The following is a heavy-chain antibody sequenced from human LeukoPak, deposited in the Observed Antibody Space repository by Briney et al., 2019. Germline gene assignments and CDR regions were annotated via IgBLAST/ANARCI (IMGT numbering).Heavy chain of an antibody. CDR2: ISSSSSYI. Sequence: GGSLRLSCAASGFTFSSYAMSWVRQAPGKGLEWVSSISSSSSYIYYADSVKGRFTISRDNAKNSLYLQMNSLRAEDTAVYYCARVKTAGLDYWGQGTLVTVPS. CDR3: ARVKTAGLDY. CDR1: GFTFSSYA. D-gene: IGHD3-10*01. J-gene: IGHJ4*02. V-gene: IGHV3-21*01.